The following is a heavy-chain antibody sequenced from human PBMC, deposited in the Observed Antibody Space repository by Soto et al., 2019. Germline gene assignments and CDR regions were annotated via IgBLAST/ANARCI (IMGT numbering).Heavy chain of an antibody. CDR1: GVSFSGYY. V-gene: IGHV4-34*01. CDR3: ATEEGRVNYYYYGMDV. J-gene: IGHJ6*02. CDR2: INHSGST. Sequence: SETLSLTCAVYGVSFSGYYWSWIRQPPGKGLEWIGEINHSGSTNYNPSLKSRVTISVDTSKNQFSLKLSSVTAADTAVYYCATEEGRVNYYYYGMDVWGQGTTVTVSS.